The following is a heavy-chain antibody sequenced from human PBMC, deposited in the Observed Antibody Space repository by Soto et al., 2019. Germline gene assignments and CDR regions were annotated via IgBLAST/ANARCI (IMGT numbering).Heavy chain of an antibody. V-gene: IGHV3-53*01. CDR1: GFNVRSNY. J-gene: IGHJ4*02. Sequence: PGGSLIRSCTASGFNVRSNYMSWVSQAQGKGLEWVSVIYSGGSTYYADSVKGRFTISRDSSKNTLYLQMNSLRAEDTAVYYCARFSGYPNYYFDYWGQGTLVTVSS. D-gene: IGHD5-18*01. CDR3: ARFSGYPNYYFDY. CDR2: IYSGGST.